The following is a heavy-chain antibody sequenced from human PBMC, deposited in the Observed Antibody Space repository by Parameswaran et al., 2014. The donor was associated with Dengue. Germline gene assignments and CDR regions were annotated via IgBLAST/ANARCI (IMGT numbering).Heavy chain of an antibody. CDR3: ARDHYDSSGYYYRYIDY. V-gene: IGHV1-18*01. CDR1: GYTFTSYG. J-gene: IGHJ4*02. Sequence: PGASVKVSCKASGYTFTSYGISWVRQAPGQGLEWMGWISAYNGNTNYAQKLQGRVTMTTDTSTSTAYMELRSLRSDDTAVYYCARDHYDSSGYYYRYIDYWGQGTLVTVSS. D-gene: IGHD3-22*01. CDR2: ISAYNGNT.